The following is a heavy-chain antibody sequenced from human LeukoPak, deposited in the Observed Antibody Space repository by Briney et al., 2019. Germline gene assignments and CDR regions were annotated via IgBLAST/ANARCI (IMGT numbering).Heavy chain of an antibody. Sequence: ASVKVSCKASGYTFSDYYIHWVRQAPGQGLEWMGRINPNSGGTNYAQKFQGRVTMTRDTSISTAYMELSRLRFDDTAVYYCARGNRYYDKVNNWFDPWGQGTLVTVSS. V-gene: IGHV1-2*06. CDR1: GYTFSDYY. CDR3: ARGNRYYDKVNNWFDP. D-gene: IGHD3-22*01. J-gene: IGHJ5*02. CDR2: INPNSGGT.